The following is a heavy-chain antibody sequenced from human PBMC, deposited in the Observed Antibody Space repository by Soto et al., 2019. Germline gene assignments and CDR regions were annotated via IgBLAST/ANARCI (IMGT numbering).Heavy chain of an antibody. CDR3: ARLEGLATISYYFDF. V-gene: IGHV4-39*01. Sequence: QLQESGPGLVKPSETLSLTCSVSGDSINSDKYYWGWIRQPPGKGLEWIGSIYYRGNTYYNPSLQTRVTISLDKSKSQFSLRLNSVTAADSAVYFCARLEGLATISYYFDFWGQVAQVTVSS. CDR2: IYYRGNT. J-gene: IGHJ4*02. CDR1: GDSINSDKYY. D-gene: IGHD3-9*01.